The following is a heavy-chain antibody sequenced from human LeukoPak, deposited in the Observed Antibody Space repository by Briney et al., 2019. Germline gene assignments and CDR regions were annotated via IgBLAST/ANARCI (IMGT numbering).Heavy chain of an antibody. Sequence: ASVKVSCKASGYTFTGYYTHWVRQAPGQGPEWMGRINPNSGGTNYAQKFQGRVTMTRDTSISTAYMELSRLRSDDTAVYYCARGGAYYDFWSGYYIYVYWGQGTLVTVSS. CDR2: INPNSGGT. V-gene: IGHV1-2*06. J-gene: IGHJ4*02. CDR3: ARGGAYYDFWSGYYIYVY. D-gene: IGHD3-3*01. CDR1: GYTFTGYY.